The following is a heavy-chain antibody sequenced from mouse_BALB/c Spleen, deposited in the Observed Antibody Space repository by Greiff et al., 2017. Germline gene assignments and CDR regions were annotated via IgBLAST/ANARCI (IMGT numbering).Heavy chain of an antibody. CDR3: ARGEGYFDV. V-gene: IGHV1S81*02. CDR2: INPSNGRT. J-gene: IGHJ1*01. CDR1: GYTFTSYW. Sequence: VQLQQPGAELVKPGASVKLSCKASGYTFTSYWMHWVKQRPGQGLEWIGEINPSNGRTNYNEKFKSKATLTVDKSSSTAYMQLSSLTSEDSAVYYCARGEGYFDVWGAGTTVTVSS.